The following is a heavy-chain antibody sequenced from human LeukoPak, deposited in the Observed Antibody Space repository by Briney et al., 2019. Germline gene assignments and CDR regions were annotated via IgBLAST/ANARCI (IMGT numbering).Heavy chain of an antibody. CDR3: SNAKGYCSRDCAFDI. CDR2: ISWNSGSI. V-gene: IGHV3-9*03. CDR1: GFTFDDYA. J-gene: IGHJ3*02. D-gene: IGHD2-15*01. Sequence: GRSLRLSCAASGFTFDDYAMHWVRQAPGKGLEWVSGISWNSGSIGYADSVKGRFTISRDNAKNSLYLQMNSLRAEDMALYFCSNAKGYCSRDCAFDIWGQGTMVPVSS.